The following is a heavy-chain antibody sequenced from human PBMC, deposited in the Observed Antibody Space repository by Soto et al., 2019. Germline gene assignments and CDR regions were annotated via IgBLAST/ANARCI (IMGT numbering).Heavy chain of an antibody. D-gene: IGHD6-13*01. V-gene: IGHV4-34*01. Sequence: SETLSLTCAVYGGSFSGYYWSWIRQPPGKGLEWIGEINHSGSTNYNPSLKSRVTISVDTSKNQFSLKLSSVTAADTAVYYCARGASSWYSPVDFDYWGQGTLVTVSS. CDR1: GGSFSGYY. J-gene: IGHJ4*02. CDR3: ARGASSWYSPVDFDY. CDR2: INHSGST.